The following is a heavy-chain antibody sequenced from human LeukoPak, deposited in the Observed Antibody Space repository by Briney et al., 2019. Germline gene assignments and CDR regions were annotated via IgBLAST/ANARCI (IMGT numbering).Heavy chain of an antibody. CDR2: IKQDGREK. CDR3: ARVRIVVVPAAITGAFDI. J-gene: IGHJ3*02. V-gene: IGHV3-7*01. Sequence: GSLRLSSAASGFTFSSYWMSCVRQTPEKGLEWVANIKQDGREKYYMDSVKGRFTISRDNAKNSLYLQMNSLRAEDTAVYYCARVRIVVVPAAITGAFDIWGQGTMVTVSS. D-gene: IGHD2-2*02. CDR1: GFTFSSYW.